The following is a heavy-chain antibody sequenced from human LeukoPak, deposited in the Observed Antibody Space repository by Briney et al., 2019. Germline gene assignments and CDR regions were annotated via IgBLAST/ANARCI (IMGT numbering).Heavy chain of an antibody. Sequence: GGSLRLSCAASGFTVSSNYMSWVRQAPGKGLEWVSVIYSGGSTYYADSVKGRFTISRDNSKNTLYLQMNSLRAEDTAVYYCVKGPRIAAAGTDYFDYWGQGTLVTVSS. CDR1: GFTVSSNY. J-gene: IGHJ4*02. D-gene: IGHD6-13*01. CDR3: VKGPRIAAAGTDYFDY. V-gene: IGHV3-66*01. CDR2: IYSGGST.